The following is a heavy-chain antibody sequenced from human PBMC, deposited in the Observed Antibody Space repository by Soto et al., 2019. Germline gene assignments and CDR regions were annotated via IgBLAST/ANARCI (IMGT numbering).Heavy chain of an antibody. CDR1: GYTFTGYY. D-gene: IGHD4-4*01. Sequence: QVQLVQSGAEVKKPGASVKVSCKASGYTFTGYYMHWVRQAPGQGLEWMGWINPNSGGRNYAQKFQGWVTMTRDTSISTAYMELSRLRSDDTAVYYCARARDGYNNPNFDYWGQGTLVTVSS. J-gene: IGHJ4*02. V-gene: IGHV1-2*04. CDR3: ARARDGYNNPNFDY. CDR2: INPNSGGR.